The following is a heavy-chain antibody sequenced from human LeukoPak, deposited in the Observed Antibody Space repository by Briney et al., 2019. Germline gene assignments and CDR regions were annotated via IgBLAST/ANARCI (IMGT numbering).Heavy chain of an antibody. Sequence: SETLSLTCTVSGGSITSYYWSRIRQPAGKGLEWIGRIYTSESPTYNPSLKSRVTMSLDPSRNQLSLKLTSVTAADTAMYYCARVQWELGFDYWGQGTLVTVSS. D-gene: IGHD4-23*01. J-gene: IGHJ4*02. V-gene: IGHV4-4*07. CDR1: GGSITSYY. CDR3: ARVQWELGFDY. CDR2: IYTSESP.